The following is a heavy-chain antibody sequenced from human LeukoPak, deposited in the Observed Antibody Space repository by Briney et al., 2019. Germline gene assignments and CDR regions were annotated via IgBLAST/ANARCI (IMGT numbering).Heavy chain of an antibody. J-gene: IGHJ5*02. V-gene: IGHV4-4*07. CDR2: IYTSGST. CDR1: GGSISSYH. Sequence: PSETLSLTCTVSGGSISSYHWSWIRQPAGKGLEWIGRIYTSGSTNYNPSLKSRVTMSVDTSKNQFSLKLSSVTAADTAVYYCAAPLPPLGFDPWGQGTLVTVSS. CDR3: AAPLPPLGFDP.